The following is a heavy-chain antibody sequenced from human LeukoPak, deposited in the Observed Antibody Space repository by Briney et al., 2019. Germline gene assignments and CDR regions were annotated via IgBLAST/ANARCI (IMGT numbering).Heavy chain of an antibody. CDR1: GFTFSSYS. V-gene: IGHV3-21*01. Sequence: GGSLRLSCAASGFTFSSYSMNWARQAPGKGLEWVSSISSSSSYIYYADSVKGRFTISRDNAKNSLYLQMNSLRAEDTAVYYCARDISGYDFGAFDIWGQGTMVTVSS. CDR2: ISSSSSYI. J-gene: IGHJ3*02. CDR3: ARDISGYDFGAFDI. D-gene: IGHD5-12*01.